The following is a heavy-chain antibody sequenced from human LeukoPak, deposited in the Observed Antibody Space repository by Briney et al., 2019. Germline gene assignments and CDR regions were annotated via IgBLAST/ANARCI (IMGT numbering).Heavy chain of an antibody. V-gene: IGHV4-4*07. CDR1: GGSISSHY. CDR3: ARIGWAARTYYYYYMDV. D-gene: IGHD6-6*01. J-gene: IGHJ6*03. Sequence: SETLSLTCTVSGGSISSHYWSWIRQPAGKGLEWIGRIYTSGSTNYNPSLKSRVTMSVDTSKNQFSLKLSSVTAADTAVYYCARIGWAARTYYYYYMDVWGKGTTVTVSS. CDR2: IYTSGST.